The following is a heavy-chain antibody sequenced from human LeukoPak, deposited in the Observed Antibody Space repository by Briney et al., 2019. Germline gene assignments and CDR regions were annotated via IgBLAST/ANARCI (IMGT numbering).Heavy chain of an antibody. CDR2: INPSGGST. D-gene: IGHD1-26*01. J-gene: IGHJ6*02. Sequence: ASVEVSCKASGGTFSSYAISWVRQAPGQGLEWMGIINPSGGSTSYAQKFQGRVTMTRDTSTSTVYMELSSLRSEDTAVYYCAREWGGSSGHYYYGMDVWGQGTTVTVSS. V-gene: IGHV1-46*01. CDR3: AREWGGSSGHYYYGMDV. CDR1: GGTFSSYA.